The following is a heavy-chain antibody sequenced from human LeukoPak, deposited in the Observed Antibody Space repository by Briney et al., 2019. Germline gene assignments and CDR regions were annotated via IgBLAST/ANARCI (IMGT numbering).Heavy chain of an antibody. CDR1: GFTLGDYA. Sequence: GGSLRLSCAASGFTLGDYAMHWVRQPPGKGLEWVSGIAWSSGRIDYADSVKGRFTISRDNGKNSLYLQMNSLRAEDTALYYCAKIRVATKLGAFDIWGQGTMVTVSS. CDR2: IAWSSGRI. V-gene: IGHV3-9*01. CDR3: AKIRVATKLGAFDI. D-gene: IGHD5-12*01. J-gene: IGHJ3*02.